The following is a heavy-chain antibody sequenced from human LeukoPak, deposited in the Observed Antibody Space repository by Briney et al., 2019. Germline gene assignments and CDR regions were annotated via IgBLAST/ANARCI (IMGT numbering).Heavy chain of an antibody. CDR1: GYTFTSYG. Sequence: VSVKVSCKASGYTFTSYGISWVRQAPGQGLEWMGWISAYNGNTNYAQKLQGRVTMTTDTSTSTAYMELRSLRSDDTAVYYCARGGSNGWYLYWFDPWGQGTLVTVSS. CDR2: ISAYNGNT. D-gene: IGHD6-19*01. J-gene: IGHJ5*02. V-gene: IGHV1-18*01. CDR3: ARGGSNGWYLYWFDP.